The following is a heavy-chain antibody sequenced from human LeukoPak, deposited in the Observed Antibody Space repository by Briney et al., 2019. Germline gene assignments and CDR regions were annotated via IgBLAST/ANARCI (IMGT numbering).Heavy chain of an antibody. CDR3: ARGDSGYCSSTSCYSRWFDP. CDR1: GGSFSGYY. D-gene: IGHD2-2*02. J-gene: IGHJ5*02. CDR2: INHSGST. V-gene: IGHV4-34*01. Sequence: SETLSLTCAVYGGSFSGYYWSWIRQPPGKGLEWIGEINHSGSTDYNPSLKSRVTISVDTSKNQFSLKLSSVTAADTAVYYCARGDSGYCSSTSCYSRWFDPWGQGTLVTVSS.